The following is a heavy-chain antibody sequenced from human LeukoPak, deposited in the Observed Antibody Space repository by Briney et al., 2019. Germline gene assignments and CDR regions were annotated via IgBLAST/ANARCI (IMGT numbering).Heavy chain of an antibody. CDR3: ARDAYWFDP. J-gene: IGHJ5*02. CDR2: IYYSGST. Sequence: SETLSLTCTVSGGSISSHYWSWIRQPPGKGLEWIGYIYYSGSTNYNPSLKSRVTISVDTSKNQFSLKLSSVTAADTAVYYCARDAYWFDPWGQGTLVTVSS. V-gene: IGHV4-59*11. CDR1: GGSISSHY. D-gene: IGHD2-21*01.